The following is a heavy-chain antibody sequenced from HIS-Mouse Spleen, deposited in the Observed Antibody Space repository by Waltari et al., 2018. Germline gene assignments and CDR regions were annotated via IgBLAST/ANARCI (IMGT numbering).Heavy chain of an antibody. Sequence: QLQLQESGPGLVKPSETLSLTCTVSGGSISSSIYYWGWIRQPPGKGLEWIGSIYYSGGTYSNQSLKSRVTISVDTSKNQCSLKLSSVTAADTAVYYCAREIPYSSSWYDWYFDLWGRGTLVPVSS. D-gene: IGHD6-13*01. CDR1: GGSISSSIYY. CDR2: IYYSGGT. V-gene: IGHV4-39*07. CDR3: AREIPYSSSWYDWYFDL. J-gene: IGHJ2*01.